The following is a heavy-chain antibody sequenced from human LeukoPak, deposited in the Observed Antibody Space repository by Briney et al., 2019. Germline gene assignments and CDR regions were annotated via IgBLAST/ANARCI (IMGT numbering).Heavy chain of an antibody. CDR1: GFTFSDYY. J-gene: IGHJ4*02. D-gene: IGHD3-22*01. V-gene: IGHV3-11*04. CDR2: ISSSGSTI. Sequence: PGGSLRLSCAASGFTFSDYYMSWIRQAPGKGLEWVSYISSSGSTIYYADSVKGRFTISRDNAKNSLYLQMNSLRAEDTAVYYCASGQIYDSSAYCFDYWGQGTLVTVSS. CDR3: ASGQIYDSSAYCFDY.